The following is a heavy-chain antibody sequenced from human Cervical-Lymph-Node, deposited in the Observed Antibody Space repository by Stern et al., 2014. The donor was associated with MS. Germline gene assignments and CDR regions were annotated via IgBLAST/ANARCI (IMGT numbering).Heavy chain of an antibody. J-gene: IGHJ6*02. V-gene: IGHV4-61*02. CDR3: ASSQGYHYGLDV. CDR2: IYTPDNI. Sequence: QLQLQESGPGLVRPSQTLSLTCTVSGGSINSVGFYWTWIRQPAGKGLEWIGRIYTPDNINYNASLKGRVPISKDTSRNQFSLRLTSGTAADAATYYCASSQGYHYGLDVWGRGTTVTVSS. CDR1: GGSINSVGFY.